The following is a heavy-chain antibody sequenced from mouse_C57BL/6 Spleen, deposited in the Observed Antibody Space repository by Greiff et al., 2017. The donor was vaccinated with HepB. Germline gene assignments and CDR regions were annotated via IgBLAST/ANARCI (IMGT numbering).Heavy chain of an antibody. CDR1: GFTFSDYY. Sequence: DVKLVESEGGLVQPGSSMKLSCTASGFTFSDYYMAWVRQVPEKGLEWVANINYDGSSTYYLDSLKSRFIISRDNAKNILYLQMSSLKSEDTATYYCARDVYYGNYSYAMDYWGQGTSVTVSS. CDR2: INYDGSST. CDR3: ARDVYYGNYSYAMDY. D-gene: IGHD2-1*01. J-gene: IGHJ4*01. V-gene: IGHV5-16*01.